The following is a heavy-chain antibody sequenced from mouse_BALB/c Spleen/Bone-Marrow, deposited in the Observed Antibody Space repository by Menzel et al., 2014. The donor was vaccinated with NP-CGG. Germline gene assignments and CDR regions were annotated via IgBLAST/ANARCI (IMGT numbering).Heavy chain of an antibody. CDR3: ARSGNFFDY. CDR2: ITSSGRT. J-gene: IGHJ2*01. Sequence: DVHLVESGPGLVKPSQSLSLTCTVTGYSITSGFAWSWIRQFPGNNLEWMGYITSSGRTSYHPSLKGRISITRDTSKNQFFLQLNSVTTEDTATYYCARSGNFFDYWGQGTTLTVSS. CDR1: GYSITSGFA. V-gene: IGHV3-2*02. D-gene: IGHD1-3*01.